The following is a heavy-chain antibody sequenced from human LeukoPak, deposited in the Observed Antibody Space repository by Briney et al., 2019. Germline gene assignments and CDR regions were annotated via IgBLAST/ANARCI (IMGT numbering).Heavy chain of an antibody. CDR2: INHSGST. J-gene: IGHJ6*04. Sequence: PSETLSLTCAVYGGSFSGYYWSWIRQPPGRGLEWIGEINHSGSTNYNPSLKSRVTISVDTSKNQFSLKLSSVTAADTAVYYCARNRWLHQDVWGKGTTVTVSS. CDR1: GGSFSGYY. CDR3: ARNRWLHQDV. V-gene: IGHV4-34*01. D-gene: IGHD5-24*01.